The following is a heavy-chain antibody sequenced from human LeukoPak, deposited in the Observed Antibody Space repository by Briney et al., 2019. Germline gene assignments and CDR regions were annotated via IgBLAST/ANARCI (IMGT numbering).Heavy chain of an antibody. Sequence: SETLSLTCTVSGGSISGYFWSWVRRPPGKGLEWIADVYYSGSTNYNPSLKSRVAISVDTSKNQFSLRLRPVTAADTAVYYCARLQRRYSPFDPWGQGILVTVSS. J-gene: IGHJ5*02. V-gene: IGHV4-59*08. CDR1: GGSISGYF. CDR2: VYYSGST. CDR3: ARLQRRYSPFDP. D-gene: IGHD2-15*01.